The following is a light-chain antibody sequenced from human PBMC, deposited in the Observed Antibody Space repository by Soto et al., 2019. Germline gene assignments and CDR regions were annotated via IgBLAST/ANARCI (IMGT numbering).Light chain of an antibody. V-gene: IGKV1-5*01. Sequence: DIQMTQSPSTLSASVGDRVTITCRASQSISSWLAWYQQKPGKAPKLLIYDASSLESGVPSRFSVSGSGTEFTLALSSLQPDDFAAYYVKQYNSYFPWTFGQGTKVEIK. CDR1: QSISSW. CDR2: DAS. J-gene: IGKJ1*01. CDR3: KQYNSYFPWT.